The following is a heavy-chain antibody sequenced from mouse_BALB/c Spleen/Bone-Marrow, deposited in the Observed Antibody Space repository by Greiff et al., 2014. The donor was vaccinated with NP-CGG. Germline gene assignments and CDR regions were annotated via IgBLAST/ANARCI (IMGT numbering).Heavy chain of an antibody. Sequence: VQLQESGAELVKPGTSVKMSCKASGYTFTSYWMHWVKQRPGQGLEWIGDIYPGSDSTNYNEKFKSKATLTVDTSSSTAFMQLSSLTSEDSAVYYCARRDDYDDYYFAYWGQGTTLTVSS. D-gene: IGHD2-4*01. CDR3: ARRDDYDDYYFAY. CDR1: GYTFTSYW. J-gene: IGHJ2*01. V-gene: IGHV1-55*01. CDR2: IYPGSDST.